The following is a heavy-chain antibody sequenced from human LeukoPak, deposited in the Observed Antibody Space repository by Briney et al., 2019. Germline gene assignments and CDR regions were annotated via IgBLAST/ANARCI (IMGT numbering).Heavy chain of an antibody. V-gene: IGHV1-18*04. CDR3: ARDRIAAAVSCYYGMDV. Sequence: GASVKVSCKASGYTFTSYGISWVRQAPGQGLEWMGWISAYNGNTNYAQKLQGRVTMTTDTSTSTAYMELRSLRSDDTAVYYCARDRIAAAVSCYYGMDVWGKGTTVTVTS. D-gene: IGHD6-13*01. CDR1: GYTFTSYG. CDR2: ISAYNGNT. J-gene: IGHJ6*04.